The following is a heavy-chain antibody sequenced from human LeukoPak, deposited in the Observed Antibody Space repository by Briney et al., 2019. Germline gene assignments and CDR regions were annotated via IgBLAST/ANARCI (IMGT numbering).Heavy chain of an antibody. CDR1: GFTFSSYA. CDR2: ISGSGGST. Sequence: GGSLRLSCAASGFTFSSYAMSWVRQAPGKGLEWVSAISGSGGSTYYTDSVQGRFTISRDNSKSTLCLQMNSLRAEDTAVYYCAKQLGYCSDGSCYFPYWGQGTLVTVSS. V-gene: IGHV3-23*01. CDR3: AKQLGYCSDGSCYFPY. D-gene: IGHD2-15*01. J-gene: IGHJ4*02.